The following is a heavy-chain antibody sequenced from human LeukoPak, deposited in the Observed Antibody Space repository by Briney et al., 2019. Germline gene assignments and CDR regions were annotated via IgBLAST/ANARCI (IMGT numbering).Heavy chain of an antibody. J-gene: IGHJ4*02. V-gene: IGHV3-21*01. D-gene: IGHD2-2*02. Sequence: PGGTLRLSCAASGFTFSSYEMNWVRQAPGKGLEWVSSISSSSSYIYYADSVKGRFTISRDNAKNSLYLQMHSLRAEDTAVYYCARDLFATPEGGLLGYWGQGTLVTVSS. CDR2: ISSSSSYI. CDR1: GFTFSSYE. CDR3: ARDLFATPEGGLLGY.